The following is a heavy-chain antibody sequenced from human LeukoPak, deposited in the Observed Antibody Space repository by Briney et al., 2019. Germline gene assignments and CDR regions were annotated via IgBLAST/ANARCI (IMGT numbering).Heavy chain of an antibody. V-gene: IGHV5-51*01. CDR2: IYPGDSNT. CDR3: ARHNYDSSGYYYVVQDY. J-gene: IGHJ4*02. CDR1: GSPFTSYW. Sequence: GEPRKISGKGSGSPFTSYWIGWVRPLPGKGLDGMDIIYPGDSNTRYDPSFQGQVTISADKSISTAYLQWSSLKGSDTAMYYCARHNYDSSGYYYVVQDYWGRGTLVTVSS. D-gene: IGHD3-22*01.